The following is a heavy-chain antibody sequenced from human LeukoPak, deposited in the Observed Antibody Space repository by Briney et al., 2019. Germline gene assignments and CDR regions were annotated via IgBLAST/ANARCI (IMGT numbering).Heavy chain of an antibody. D-gene: IGHD3-3*01. Sequence: PSETLSLTCTVSGVSISSYYWSGILQPPPKGREGSGDIYYSGSTNYNPPLKSRVTISVDTSKNQFSLKLSSVPAADTAVYYCARDGGAYSDFWSGKTEGENWLDPWGPGTLVTVSS. CDR2: IYYSGST. J-gene: IGHJ5*02. CDR1: GVSISSYY. CDR3: ARDGGAYSDFWSGKTEGENWLDP. V-gene: IGHV4-59*01.